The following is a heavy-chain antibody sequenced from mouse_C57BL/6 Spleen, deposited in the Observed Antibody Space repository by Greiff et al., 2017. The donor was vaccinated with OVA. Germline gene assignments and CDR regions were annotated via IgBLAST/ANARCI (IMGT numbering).Heavy chain of an antibody. D-gene: IGHD2-5*01. V-gene: IGHV5-17*01. CDR2: ISTGNSTI. CDR1: GFTFSDYG. CDR3: ARDYSNYLYYFDY. Sequence: VLLLQSGAGLVKPGGSLKLSCAASGFTFSDYGMHWVHQAPEQGLEWVAYISTGNSTIYYADTVKGRVTISRDNAKNTLFLQMTSLRSEDTAMYYCARDYSNYLYYFDYWGQGTTLTVSS. J-gene: IGHJ2*01.